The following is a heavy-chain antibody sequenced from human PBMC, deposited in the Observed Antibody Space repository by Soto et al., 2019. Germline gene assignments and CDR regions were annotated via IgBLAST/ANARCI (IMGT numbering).Heavy chain of an antibody. J-gene: IGHJ4*02. CDR1: GGSISSCPYF. Sequence: SETLSLTCTVSGGSISSCPYFWGWVRQPPGRGLEWIGNIYYSGTTYYHASLQSRVTISVDTSKNQFSLKLNSVTAADTAIYYCARLVRGTGGQRRYFNFWGQGTLVTVSS. V-gene: IGHV4-39*01. CDR3: ARLVRGTGGQRRYFNF. CDR2: IYYSGTT. D-gene: IGHD3-10*01.